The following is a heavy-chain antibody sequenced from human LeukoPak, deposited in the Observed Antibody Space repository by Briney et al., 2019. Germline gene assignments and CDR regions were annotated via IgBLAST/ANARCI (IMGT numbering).Heavy chain of an antibody. V-gene: IGHV3-48*04. CDR3: AKWAARESFDY. CDR1: GFTFSSYG. Sequence: PGGSLRLSCAASGFTFSSYGMHWVRQAPGRGLEWVSYISQSGTTVYYADSVRGRFTVSRDNARNTLYLQMNSLRAEDTAVYYCAKWAARESFDYWGQGTLVTVSS. J-gene: IGHJ4*02. CDR2: ISQSGTTV. D-gene: IGHD6-6*01.